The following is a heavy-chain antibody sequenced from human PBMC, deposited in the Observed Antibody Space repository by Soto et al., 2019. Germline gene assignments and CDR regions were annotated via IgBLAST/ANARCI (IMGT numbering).Heavy chain of an antibody. V-gene: IGHV6-1*01. CDR3: AREEGIEYSSSPGDY. D-gene: IGHD6-6*01. J-gene: IGHJ4*02. CDR2: TYYRSKWYN. Sequence: SPTLSLTCAISGDSVSSNSAAWNWIRQSPSRGLEWLGRTYYRSKWYNDYVVSVKSRITINPDTSKNQFSLQLNSVTPEDTAVYYCAREEGIEYSSSPGDYWGQGTLVTVSS. CDR1: GDSVSSNSAA.